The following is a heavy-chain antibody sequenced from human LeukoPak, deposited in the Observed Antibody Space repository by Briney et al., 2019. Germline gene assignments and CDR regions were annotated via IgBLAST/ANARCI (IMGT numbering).Heavy chain of an antibody. D-gene: IGHD3-10*01. V-gene: IGHV3-7*01. CDR1: GFTFSSYW. J-gene: IGHJ4*02. CDR2: VKQDGSEK. CDR3: ARMELLWFGELLSGLYFDY. Sequence: GGSLRLSCAASGFTFSSYWMSWVRQAPGKGLEWVANVKQDGSEKYYVDSVKGRFTISRDNAKNSLYLQMNSLRAEDTAVYYCARMELLWFGELLSGLYFDYWGQGTLVTVSS.